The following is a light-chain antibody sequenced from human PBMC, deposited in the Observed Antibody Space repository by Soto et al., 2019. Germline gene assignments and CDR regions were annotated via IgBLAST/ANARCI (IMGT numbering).Light chain of an antibody. CDR2: EVS. Sequence: QSALTQPPSASGSPGQSITISCTGTSSDVGGYNYVSWYQHHPGKAPKLIIYEVSHRPSGASNHFSGYKSGNTASLTISGLQAEDEADYYCSSYTSTITPCVFGTGTKVTVL. CDR3: SSYTSTITPCV. V-gene: IGLV2-14*01. CDR1: SSDVGGYNY. J-gene: IGLJ1*01.